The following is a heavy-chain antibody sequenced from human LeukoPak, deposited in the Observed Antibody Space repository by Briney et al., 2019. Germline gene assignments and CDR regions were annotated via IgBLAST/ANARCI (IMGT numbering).Heavy chain of an antibody. CDR3: AREGDRHTSYGYGVNWFDP. CDR2: FDPEDGET. J-gene: IGHJ5*02. Sequence: ASVKVSCKVSGYTLTELSMHWVRQAPGKGLEWMGGFDPEDGETIYAQKFQGRVTMTEDTSTDTAYMELSSLRSEDTAVYYCAREGDRHTSYGYGVNWFDPWGQGTLVTVSS. D-gene: IGHD4-17*01. V-gene: IGHV1-24*01. CDR1: GYTLTELS.